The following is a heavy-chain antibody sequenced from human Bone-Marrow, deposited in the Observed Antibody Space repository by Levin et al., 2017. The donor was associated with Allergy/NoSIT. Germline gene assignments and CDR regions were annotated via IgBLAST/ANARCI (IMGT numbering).Heavy chain of an antibody. Sequence: PGASVKVSCAASGFSFSNYSMHWVRQAPGKGLEWVALISYDGSVKYYADLVKGRFTISRDNSKNALYLQMDSLRTEDTAVYYCSVTMHNWGQGTLVTVSS. J-gene: IGHJ4*02. V-gene: IGHV3-30*04. CDR2: ISYDGSVK. CDR3: SVTMHN. D-gene: IGHD2-21*02. CDR1: GFSFSNYS.